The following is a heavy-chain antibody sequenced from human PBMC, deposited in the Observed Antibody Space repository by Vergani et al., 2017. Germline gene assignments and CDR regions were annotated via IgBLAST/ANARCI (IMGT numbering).Heavy chain of an antibody. D-gene: IGHD2-2*03. Sequence: QVQLVQSGAEVKKPGASLKVSCKASGYTFTSYGICWVRQAPGQGLEWMVWISARNGNTNYAQKLQGRVTITTDTTTSTAYTELRSLSTDDTAVYYCARYRLDIVVVPGDYYYYMDVWGKGTTVTVSS. V-gene: IGHV1-18*01. CDR2: ISARNGNT. J-gene: IGHJ6*03. CDR1: GYTFTSYG. CDR3: ARYRLDIVVVPGDYYYYMDV.